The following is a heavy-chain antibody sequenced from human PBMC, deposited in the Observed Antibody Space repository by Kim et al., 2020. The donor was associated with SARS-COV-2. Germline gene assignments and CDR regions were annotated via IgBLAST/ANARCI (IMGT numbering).Heavy chain of an antibody. CDR1: GFTFSSYA. J-gene: IGHJ5*02. CDR3: AKDPYDSSGYPMFDP. Sequence: GGSLRLSCAASGFTFSSYAMSWVRQAPGKGLEWVSAISGSGGSTYYADSVKGRFTISRDNSKNTLYLQMNSLRAEDTAVYYCAKDPYDSSGYPMFDPWGQGTLVTVSS. CDR2: ISGSGGST. V-gene: IGHV3-23*01. D-gene: IGHD3-22*01.